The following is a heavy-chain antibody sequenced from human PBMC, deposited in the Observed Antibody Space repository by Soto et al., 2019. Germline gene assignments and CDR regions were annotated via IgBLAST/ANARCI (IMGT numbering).Heavy chain of an antibody. J-gene: IGHJ4*02. CDR2: IYYSGST. D-gene: IGHD3-22*01. CDR3: ARQSYDSSDYFDY. CDR1: GGTIRGRGYC. V-gene: IGHV4-39*01. Sequence: TSETLCLTCTVAGGTIRGRGYCWGWIRQPPGKGLEWIGTIYYSGSTYYNPSLKSRVTISVGTSRIHFSLKLISVTAADTAVYYCARQSYDSSDYFDYWGQGTLVTVS.